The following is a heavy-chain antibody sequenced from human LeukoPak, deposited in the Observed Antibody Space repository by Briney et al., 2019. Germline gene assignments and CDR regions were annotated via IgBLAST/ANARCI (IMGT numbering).Heavy chain of an antibody. Sequence: GASVKVSCKASGGTFSSYAIRSVRQAPGQGLEWRGGIIPIFGTANYAQKFQGRVTITADESTSTAYMELSSLRSEDTAVYYCATRPPGPSHYYGSGPHYYYGMDVWGKGTTVTVSS. V-gene: IGHV1-69*01. CDR1: GGTFSSYA. CDR3: ATRPPGPSHYYGSGPHYYYGMDV. D-gene: IGHD3-10*01. CDR2: IIPIFGTA. J-gene: IGHJ6*04.